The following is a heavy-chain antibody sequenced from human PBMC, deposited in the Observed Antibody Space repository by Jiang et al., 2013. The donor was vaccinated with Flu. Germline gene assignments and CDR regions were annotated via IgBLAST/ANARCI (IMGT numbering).Heavy chain of an antibody. J-gene: IGHJ4*02. CDR3: ARRKYYYGSGSYYKGSFDY. V-gene: IGHV4-34*01. D-gene: IGHD3-10*01. CDR1: GGSFSGYY. CDR2: SIIVEAP. Sequence: VYGGSFSGYYWSWIRQPQGRGWSGLGKSIIVEAPTXTRPSRVESTISVDTSKNQFSLKLSSVTAADTAVYYCARRKYYYGSGSYYKGSFDYWGQGTLVTVSS.